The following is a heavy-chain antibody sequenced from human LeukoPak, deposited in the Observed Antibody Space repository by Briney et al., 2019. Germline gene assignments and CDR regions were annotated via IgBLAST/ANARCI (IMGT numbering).Heavy chain of an antibody. D-gene: IGHD3-22*01. CDR3: AKGQDYYDSSGYYSSFGY. J-gene: IGHJ4*02. V-gene: IGHV3-23*01. CDR1: GFTFSSYA. Sequence: PGGSLRLSCAASGFTFSSYAMSWVRQAPGKGLEWVSAISGSGGSTYYADSVKGRFTISRDNSKNTLYLQMNSLRAEDTAVYYCAKGQDYYDSSGYYSSFGYWGQGTLVTVSS. CDR2: ISGSGGST.